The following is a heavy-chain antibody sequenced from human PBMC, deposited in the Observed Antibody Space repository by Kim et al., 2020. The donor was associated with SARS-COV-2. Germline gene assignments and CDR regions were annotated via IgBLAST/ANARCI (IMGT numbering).Heavy chain of an antibody. J-gene: IGHJ5*02. D-gene: IGHD6-13*01. CDR3: ASRPFYSSSWDTEGWFDP. V-gene: IGHV1-69*13. Sequence: SVKVSCKASGGTFSSYAISWVRQAPGQGLEWMGGIIPIFGTANYAQKFQGRVTITADESTSTAYMELSSLRSEDTAVYYCASRPFYSSSWDTEGWFDPWGQGTLVTVSS. CDR1: GGTFSSYA. CDR2: IIPIFGTA.